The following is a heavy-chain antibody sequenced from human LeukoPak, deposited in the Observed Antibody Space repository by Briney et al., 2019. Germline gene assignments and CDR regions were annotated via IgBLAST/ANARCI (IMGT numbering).Heavy chain of an antibody. V-gene: IGHV3-33*01. CDR2: IWYDGSNK. CDR3: AREGPRGNSQFDY. Sequence: GGSLRLSCAASGFTFSNYGMHWVRQAPGKGLEWVALIWYDGSNKYYTDSVRGRFTISRDNSKNTLYLHMNSLRAEDTALYYCAREGPRGNSQFDYWGQGTLVTVSS. CDR1: GFTFSNYG. J-gene: IGHJ4*02. D-gene: IGHD2/OR15-2a*01.